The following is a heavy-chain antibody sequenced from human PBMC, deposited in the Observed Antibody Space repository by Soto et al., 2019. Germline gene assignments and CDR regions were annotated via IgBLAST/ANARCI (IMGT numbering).Heavy chain of an antibody. CDR3: ARDRAVAAYTPESGMDV. D-gene: IGHD6-19*01. Sequence: GGSLRLSCAASGFTFSSYSMNWVRQAPGKGLEWVSSISSSSSYIYYADSVKGRFTISRDNAKNSLYLQMNSLRAEDTAVYYCARDRAVAAYTPESGMDVWRQGTTVTVS. J-gene: IGHJ6*02. CDR2: ISSSSSYI. CDR1: GFTFSSYS. V-gene: IGHV3-21*01.